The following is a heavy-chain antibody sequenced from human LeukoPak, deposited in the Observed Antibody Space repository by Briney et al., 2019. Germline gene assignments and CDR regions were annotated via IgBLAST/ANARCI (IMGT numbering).Heavy chain of an antibody. CDR2: IYYSGST. CDR1: GGSMSHYY. D-gene: IGHD4-17*01. J-gene: IGHJ4*02. Sequence: SETLSLTCTVSGGSMSHYYWSWIRQPPGKGLEWIGYIYYSGSTNYNPSLKSRVTISVDTSKNQFSLKLSSVTAADTAVYYCARGGRTVTTPDYWGQGTLVTVSS. CDR3: ARGGRTVTTPDY. V-gene: IGHV4-59*12.